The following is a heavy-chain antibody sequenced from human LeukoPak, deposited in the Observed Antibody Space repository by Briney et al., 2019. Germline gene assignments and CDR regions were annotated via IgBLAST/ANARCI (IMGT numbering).Heavy chain of an antibody. CDR1: GGSISTEY. CDR2: ISTSGSS. Sequence: SETLSLTCTVSGGSISTEYWSWIRQSAGKGPEWIGRISTSGSSSYNPSLKSRVTISIDKSKNGFSLKLSSVTAADTAIYYCARDSFDAFHIWGQGTMVTVSS. J-gene: IGHJ3*02. D-gene: IGHD2-2*01. CDR3: ARDSFDAFHI. V-gene: IGHV4-4*07.